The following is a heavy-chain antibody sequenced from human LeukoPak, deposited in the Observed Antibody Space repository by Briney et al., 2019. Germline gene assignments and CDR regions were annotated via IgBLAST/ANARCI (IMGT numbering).Heavy chain of an antibody. CDR1: GVSISSGGYY. V-gene: IGHV4-31*03. CDR2: IYYSGST. Sequence: PSETLSLTCTVSGVSISSGGYYWSWIRQHPGKGLEWIGYIYYSGSTYYNPSLKSRVTISVDTSKNQFSLKLSSVTAADTAVYYCARGVFRWSGYYTSPPDYWGQGTLVTVSS. J-gene: IGHJ4*02. CDR3: ARGVFRWSGYYTSPPDY. D-gene: IGHD3-3*01.